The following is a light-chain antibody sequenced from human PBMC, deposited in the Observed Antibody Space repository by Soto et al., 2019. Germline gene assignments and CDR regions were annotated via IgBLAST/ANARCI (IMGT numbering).Light chain of an antibody. CDR1: QSVLYSSNNKNY. CDR3: QQYESTPPT. Sequence: DIVMTQSPDSLAVSLGERATINCKSSQSVLYSSNNKNYLAWYQQRPGQPPKLLISWASTRESGVPDRFSGSGSGTDFTLTITSLQAEDVAVYYCQQYESTPPTFGQGNKLEIK. V-gene: IGKV4-1*01. CDR2: WAS. J-gene: IGKJ2*01.